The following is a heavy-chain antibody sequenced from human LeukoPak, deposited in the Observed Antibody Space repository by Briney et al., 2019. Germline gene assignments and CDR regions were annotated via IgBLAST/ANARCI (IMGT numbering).Heavy chain of an antibody. V-gene: IGHV4-34*01. J-gene: IGHJ4*02. CDR1: GGSFSGYF. CDR2: INHSGST. D-gene: IGHD1-26*01. CDR3: ARGEWELPSDY. Sequence: TSETLSLTCAVYGGSFSGYFWSWIRQPPGKGLEWIGEINHSGSTNYNPSLKSRVTISVDTSKNQFSLKLSSVTAADTAVYYCARGEWELPSDYWGQGTLVTVSS.